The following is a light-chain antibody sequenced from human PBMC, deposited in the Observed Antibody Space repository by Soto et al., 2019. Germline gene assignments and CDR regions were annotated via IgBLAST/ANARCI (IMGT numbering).Light chain of an antibody. V-gene: IGLV2-23*01. CDR3: CSYAGSSTNV. Sequence: QSALTQPASVSGSPGQSITISCTGTSSDVGSYNLVSWYQQHPGKAPKLMIYEGSKRPSGVSNRFSGSKSGNTASLTISGPQAEDEADYYCCSYAGSSTNVFGTGTKLTVL. J-gene: IGLJ1*01. CDR1: SSDVGSYNL. CDR2: EGS.